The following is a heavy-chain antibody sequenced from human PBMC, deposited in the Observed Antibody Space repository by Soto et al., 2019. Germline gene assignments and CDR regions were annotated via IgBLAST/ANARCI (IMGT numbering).Heavy chain of an antibody. J-gene: IGHJ5*02. Sequence: EVQLVESGGGLIQPGGSLRLSCAASGFTVSSNYMSWVRQAPGKGLECVSVLYSGGSTYYADSVKGRFTISRDNSKNTLYLQMNSLRAEDTAVYYCARERGYCSSTSCPRWFDPWGQGTLVTVSS. CDR2: LYSGGST. V-gene: IGHV3-53*01. CDR3: ARERGYCSSTSCPRWFDP. D-gene: IGHD2-2*01. CDR1: GFTVSSNY.